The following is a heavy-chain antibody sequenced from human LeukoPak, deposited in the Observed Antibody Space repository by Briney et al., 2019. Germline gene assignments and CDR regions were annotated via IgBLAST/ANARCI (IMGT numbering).Heavy chain of an antibody. J-gene: IGHJ4*02. D-gene: IGHD2-2*01. Sequence: SETLSLTCTVSGGSINSGAYYWSRIRQPPGKGLEWIGYIYYSGSTYYNPSLKSRVSISVDTSKNQFSLKLSSVTAADTAVYYCARDASYQLLWGVFDYWGQGTLVTVSS. V-gene: IGHV4-30-4*01. CDR2: IYYSGST. CDR3: ARDASYQLLWGVFDY. CDR1: GGSINSGAYY.